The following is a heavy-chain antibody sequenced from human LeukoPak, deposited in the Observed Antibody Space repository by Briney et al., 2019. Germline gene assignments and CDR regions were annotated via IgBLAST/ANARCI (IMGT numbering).Heavy chain of an antibody. J-gene: IGHJ4*02. CDR2: IYYSGST. Sequence: PSETLSLTCTVSGGSISSNSYYWGWIRQSPGKGLEWIGYIYYSGSTNYNPSLKSRVTISVDTSKNQFSLRLTSVTAADTAVYYCARQTGSGLFILPGGQGTLVTVSS. D-gene: IGHD3/OR15-3a*01. V-gene: IGHV4-39*01. CDR3: ARQTGSGLFILP. CDR1: GGSISSNSYY.